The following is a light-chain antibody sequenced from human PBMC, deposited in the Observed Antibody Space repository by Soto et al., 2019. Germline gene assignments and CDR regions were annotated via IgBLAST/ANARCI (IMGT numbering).Light chain of an antibody. J-gene: IGKJ5*01. CDR2: GAS. V-gene: IGKV3-20*01. CDR1: QSVSSSY. Sequence: EIVLTQSPGTLSLSPGERATLSCRASQSVSSSYLAWYQQKPGQAPRLLIYGASSRATGIPDRFSGSGFGTNVTLTISRLDREDYEGYFCRQKGSSQIAFGQGTRVEIK. CDR3: RQKGSSQIA.